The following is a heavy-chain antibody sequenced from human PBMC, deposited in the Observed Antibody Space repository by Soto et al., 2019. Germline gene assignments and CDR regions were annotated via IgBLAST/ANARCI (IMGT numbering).Heavy chain of an antibody. Sequence: PGGSLRLSCAGSGFTFSSFWMTWVRQAPGKGLEWVANIKQDGNEKYYADSVKGRFHISRDNTKNSLYLQMNSLRAEDTAVYYCVREAYRGYSYPDYWGQGTLVTVYS. J-gene: IGHJ4*02. D-gene: IGHD5-18*01. CDR3: VREAYRGYSYPDY. CDR2: IKQDGNEK. V-gene: IGHV3-7*01. CDR1: GFTFSSFW.